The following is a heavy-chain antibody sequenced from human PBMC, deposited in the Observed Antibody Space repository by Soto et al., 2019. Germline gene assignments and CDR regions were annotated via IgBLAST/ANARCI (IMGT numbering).Heavy chain of an antibody. D-gene: IGHD3-10*01. CDR1: GFSLNTGGVG. Sequence: ITLKESGPTLVKPTQTLTLTCTFSGFSLNTGGVGVGWVRQPRGKAMEWLALIYWDDDERYRPSLRSRLNIKKDNINNQVVLTMTNMDPEDTATYYCVRNWRYYGGEYYYGMDAWGQGTTVTVSS. J-gene: IGHJ6*02. CDR3: VRNWRYYGGEYYYGMDA. CDR2: IYWDDDE. V-gene: IGHV2-5*02.